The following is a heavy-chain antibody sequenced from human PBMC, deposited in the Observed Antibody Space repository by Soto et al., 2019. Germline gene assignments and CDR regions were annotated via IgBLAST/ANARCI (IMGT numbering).Heavy chain of an antibody. CDR2: ISAYNGNT. Sequence: ASVKVSCKASGYTFTSYGISWVRQAPGQGLEWMGWISAYNGNTNYAQKLQGRVTMTTDTSTSTAYMELRSLRSDDTAVYYCARAQIVVVVAATPNWFDPWGQGTLVTVSS. J-gene: IGHJ5*02. D-gene: IGHD2-15*01. CDR1: GYTFTSYG. CDR3: ARAQIVVVVAATPNWFDP. V-gene: IGHV1-18*01.